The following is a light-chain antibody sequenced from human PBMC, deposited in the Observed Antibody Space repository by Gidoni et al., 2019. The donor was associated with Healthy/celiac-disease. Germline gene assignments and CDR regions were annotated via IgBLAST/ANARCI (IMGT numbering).Light chain of an antibody. V-gene: IGKV4-1*01. J-gene: IGKJ5*01. CDR3: QQYYSTPIT. CDR1: QSVLYSSNNKNY. CDR2: WAS. Sequence: DFVMTQSPDSLAVSLGERATINCKSSQSVLYSSNNKNYLAWYPQKPGQPPKLLIYWASTRESGVPDRFSGSGSGTDFTLTISSLQAEDVAVYYCQQYYSTPITFGQGTRLEIK.